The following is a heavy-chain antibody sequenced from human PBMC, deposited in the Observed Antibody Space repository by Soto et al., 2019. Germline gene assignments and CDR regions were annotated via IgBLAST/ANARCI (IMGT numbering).Heavy chain of an antibody. CDR1: GGSISSGGYS. CDR3: ARVGSGYYLYAFDI. CDR2: IYHSGST. D-gene: IGHD3-22*01. V-gene: IGHV4-30-2*01. J-gene: IGHJ3*02. Sequence: PSETLSLTCAVSGGSISSGGYSWSWIRQPPGKGLEWIGYIYHSGSTYYNPSLKSRVTISVDRSKNQFSLKLSSVTAADTAVYYCARVGSGYYLYAFDIWGQGTMVTVSS.